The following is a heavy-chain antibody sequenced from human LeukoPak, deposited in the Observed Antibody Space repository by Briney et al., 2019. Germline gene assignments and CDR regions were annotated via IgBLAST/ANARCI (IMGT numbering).Heavy chain of an antibody. J-gene: IGHJ4*02. CDR3: ARKDIVVVPAYFDY. CDR2: IYHSGSS. D-gene: IGHD2-2*01. V-gene: IGHV4-34*01. Sequence: SETLSLTCAVYGGSFSGYYWSWIRQPPGKGLEWIGSIYHSGSSYYNPSLKSRVTISVDTSKNHFSLKLSSVTAADTAVYYCARKDIVVVPAYFDYWGQGTLVTVSS. CDR1: GGSFSGYY.